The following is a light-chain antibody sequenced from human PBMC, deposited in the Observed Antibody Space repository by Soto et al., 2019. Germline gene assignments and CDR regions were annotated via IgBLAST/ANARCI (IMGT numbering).Light chain of an antibody. J-gene: IGLJ2*01. CDR3: QTWGTGIQV. Sequence: QLVLTQSPSASASLGASVKLTCTLSSGHSSYAIAWPQQQPEKGPRYLMKLNSDGSHSKGDGIPDRCSGSSSGAERYLTISSLQSEDEADYYCQTWGTGIQVFGGGTKLTVL. V-gene: IGLV4-69*01. CDR1: SGHSSYA. CDR2: LNSDGSH.